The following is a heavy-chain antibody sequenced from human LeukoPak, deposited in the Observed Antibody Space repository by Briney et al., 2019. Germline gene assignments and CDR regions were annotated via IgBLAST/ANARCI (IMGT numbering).Heavy chain of an antibody. Sequence: PSQTLSLTCVISGDSVSTNSAAWNWIRQSPSGGLEWLGRIYYRSKWYSDYAVSVKSRVSINPDTSKNQFSLQLNSVTPEDTAVYYCAGPRDYGGNQYYFDYWGQGTLVTVSS. CDR1: GDSVSTNSAA. CDR2: IYYRSKWYS. J-gene: IGHJ4*02. D-gene: IGHD4-23*01. V-gene: IGHV6-1*01. CDR3: AGPRDYGGNQYYFDY.